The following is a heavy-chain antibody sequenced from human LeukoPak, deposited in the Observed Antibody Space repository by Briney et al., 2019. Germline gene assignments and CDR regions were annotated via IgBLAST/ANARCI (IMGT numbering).Heavy chain of an antibody. CDR2: INHSGST. D-gene: IGHD6-13*01. CDR1: GGSFSGYY. Sequence: SETLSLTCAVYGGSFSGYYWSWIRQPPGKGLEWIGEINHSGSTNYNPSLKSRVTISVDTSKNQFSLKLSSVTAADTAVYYCARGFAAAGAYFDYRGQGTLVTVSS. CDR3: ARGFAAAGAYFDY. V-gene: IGHV4-34*01. J-gene: IGHJ4*02.